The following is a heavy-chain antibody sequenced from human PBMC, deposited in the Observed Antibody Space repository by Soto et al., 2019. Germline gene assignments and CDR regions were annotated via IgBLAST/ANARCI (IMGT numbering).Heavy chain of an antibody. V-gene: IGHV4-59*01. CDR1: GGSISSYY. J-gene: IGHJ4*02. CDR2: IYYSGST. CDR3: ARRYGGNFAC. Sequence: SETLSLTCTVSGGSISSYYWSWIRQPPGKGLEWIGYIYYSGSTNYNPSLKSRVTISVDTSKNQFSLKLTSVTAADTAVYYCARRYGGNFACGGQEPRFTGSS. D-gene: IGHD1-26*01.